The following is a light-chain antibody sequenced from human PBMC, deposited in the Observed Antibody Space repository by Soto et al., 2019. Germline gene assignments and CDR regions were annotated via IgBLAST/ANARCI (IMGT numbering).Light chain of an antibody. CDR2: DVS. J-gene: IGLJ1*01. CDR3: TSYRRGPLYV. CDR1: STDVATSNF. Sequence: ALAQPASVSGSPGQSITISCSGISTDVATSNFVSWYQHRPGKAPRLILYDVSHRPSGVSDRFSGSKSGDTASLTISGLQLEDEADYSCTSYRRGPLYVFGTGTKVTVL. V-gene: IGLV2-14*03.